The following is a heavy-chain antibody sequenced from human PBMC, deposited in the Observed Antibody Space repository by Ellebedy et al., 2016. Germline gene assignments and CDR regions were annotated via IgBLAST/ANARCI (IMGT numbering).Heavy chain of an antibody. J-gene: IGHJ4*02. V-gene: IGHV3-15*01. CDR3: TTDMFKQLFAY. D-gene: IGHD6-13*01. Sequence: GESLKISCAASGFTFSSYAMSWVRQAPGKGLEWVGRIKSKTDGGTTDYAAPVKGRFTISRDDSKNTLYLQMNSLKTEDTAVYYCTTDMFKQLFAYWGQGTLVTVSS. CDR2: IKSKTDGGTT. CDR1: GFTFSSYA.